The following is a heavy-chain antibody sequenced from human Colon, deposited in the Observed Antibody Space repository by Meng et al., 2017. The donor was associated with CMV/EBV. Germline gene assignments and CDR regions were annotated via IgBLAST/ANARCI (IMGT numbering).Heavy chain of an antibody. J-gene: IGHJ5*02. Sequence: SETLSLTCTVSGASINSDIYYWDWIRQPPGKGLEWIGNVHYTGRTFYSPSLRGRLTISVDTSSNQFSLKLSSVTAADTAVYYCARHISEPESDPFDPWGQGILVTVSS. CDR2: VHYTGRT. D-gene: IGHD1-26*01. V-gene: IGHV4-39*01. CDR3: ARHISEPESDPFDP. CDR1: GASINSDIYY.